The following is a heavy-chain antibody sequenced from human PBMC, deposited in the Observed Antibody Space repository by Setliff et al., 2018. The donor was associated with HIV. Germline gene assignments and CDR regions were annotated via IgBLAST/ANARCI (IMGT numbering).Heavy chain of an antibody. CDR1: GDSVSSRSYY. Sequence: SETLSLTCTVSGDSVSSRSYYWSWIRQPPGKGLEWIGYIYYSGSTNYNPSLKSRVTISVDTSKNHFSLKLRSVTAADTAVYYCARIGSGWSVGWFDPWGQGTLVTVS. V-gene: IGHV4-61*03. CDR2: IYYSGST. CDR3: ARIGSGWSVGWFDP. D-gene: IGHD6-13*01. J-gene: IGHJ5*02.